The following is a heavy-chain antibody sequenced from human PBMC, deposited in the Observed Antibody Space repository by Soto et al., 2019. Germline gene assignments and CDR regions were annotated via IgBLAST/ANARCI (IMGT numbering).Heavy chain of an antibody. CDR2: IYYSGST. D-gene: IGHD2-2*01. CDR3: ARGRGGWFINQLLNAFDI. Sequence: QVQLQESGPGLVKPSETLSLTCTVSGGSISSYYWSWIRQPPGKGLEWIGYIYYSGSTNYNPSLKSRVTFSGDTSKNQCSLKLSSVTAADTAVYYCARGRGGWFINQLLNAFDIWGQGTMVTVSS. CDR1: GGSISSYY. V-gene: IGHV4-59*01. J-gene: IGHJ3*02.